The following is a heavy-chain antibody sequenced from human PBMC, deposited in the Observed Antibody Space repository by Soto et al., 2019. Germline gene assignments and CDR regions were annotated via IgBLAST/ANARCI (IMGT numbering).Heavy chain of an antibody. J-gene: IGHJ4*02. D-gene: IGHD6-19*01. CDR1: GFTFSSYW. CDR2: INSDGSST. CDR3: ARDLLDDSSGWSTGRDY. V-gene: IGHV3-74*01. Sequence: PGGSLRLSCAASGFTFSSYWMHWVRQAPGKGLVWVSRINSDGSSTSYADSVKGRFTISRDNAKNTLYLQMNSLRAEDTAVYYCARDLLDDSSGWSTGRDYWGQGTLVTVSS.